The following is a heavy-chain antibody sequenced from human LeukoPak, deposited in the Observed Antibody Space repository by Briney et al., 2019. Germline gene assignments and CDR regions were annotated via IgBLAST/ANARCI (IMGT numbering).Heavy chain of an antibody. CDR2: IYSSGST. CDR1: GGSISSSSYY. V-gene: IGHV4-39*01. CDR3: ARHEGQLLPFDY. Sequence: SETLSLTCTVSGGSISSSSYYWDWIRQPPGKGLEWIGSIYSSGSTYYNASLKSRVIISVDTSKNQFSLKLSSVTAADTAVYYCARHEGQLLPFDYWGQGTLVTVSS. D-gene: IGHD2-2*01. J-gene: IGHJ4*02.